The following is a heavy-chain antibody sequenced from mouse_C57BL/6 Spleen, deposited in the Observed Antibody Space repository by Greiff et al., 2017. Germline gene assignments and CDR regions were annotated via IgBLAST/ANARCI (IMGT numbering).Heavy chain of an antibody. CDR2: ISDGGSYT. V-gene: IGHV5-4*03. Sequence: EVKLVESGGGLVKPGGSLKLSCAASGFTFSSYAMSWVRQTPEKRLEWVATISDGGSYTYSPDNVKGRFTISRDNAKNNLYLQMSHLKSEDTAMYYCARGGYYGRKDYAMDYWGQGTSVTVSS. D-gene: IGHD1-1*01. J-gene: IGHJ4*01. CDR1: GFTFSSYA. CDR3: ARGGYYGRKDYAMDY.